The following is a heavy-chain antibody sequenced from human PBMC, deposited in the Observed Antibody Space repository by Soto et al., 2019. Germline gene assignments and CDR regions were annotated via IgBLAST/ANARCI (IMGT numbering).Heavy chain of an antibody. D-gene: IGHD3-3*01. CDR3: ARDFGRYDFWNGYSPGNAFDI. J-gene: IGHJ3*02. Sequence: QVQLVQSGAEVKKPGASGKVSCKASGYTFTSYGISWVRQAPGQGLEWMGWISAYNGNTNYAQKLQGRVTMTTDTSTSTAYMELRSLRSDDTAVYYCARDFGRYDFWNGYSPGNAFDIWGQGTMVTVSS. CDR2: ISAYNGNT. V-gene: IGHV1-18*01. CDR1: GYTFTSYG.